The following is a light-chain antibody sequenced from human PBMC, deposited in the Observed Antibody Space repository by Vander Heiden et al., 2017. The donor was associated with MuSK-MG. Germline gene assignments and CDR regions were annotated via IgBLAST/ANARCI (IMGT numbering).Light chain of an antibody. CDR3: QQDTNWPLT. CDR2: GAS. V-gene: IGKV3-15*01. CDR1: QSVSAN. Sequence: EIVITHSPATLSVSPVERATLSCRASQSVSANLAWYQQKPGQAPRLLIYGASTRATGIPARFSGSGSGTEFTLTISSLQSEDFAVYYCQQDTNWPLTFGQGTKVEIK. J-gene: IGKJ1*01.